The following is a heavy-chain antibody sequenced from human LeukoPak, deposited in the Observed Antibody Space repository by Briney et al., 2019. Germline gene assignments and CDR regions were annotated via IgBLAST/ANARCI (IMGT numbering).Heavy chain of an antibody. D-gene: IGHD3-10*01. V-gene: IGHV3-49*04. CDR3: TSSITLVRGVVD. J-gene: IGHJ4*02. Sequence: GGSLRLSCAASGFTFSSYSMNWVRQAPGKGLEWVGFIRSKAYGGTTEYAASVKGRFTISRDDSKSIAYLQMNSLKTEDTAVYYCTSSITLVRGVVDWGQGALVTVSS. CDR1: GFTFSSYS. CDR2: IRSKAYGGTT.